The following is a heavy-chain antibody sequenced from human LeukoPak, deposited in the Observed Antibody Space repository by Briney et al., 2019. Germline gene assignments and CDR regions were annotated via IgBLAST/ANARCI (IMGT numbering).Heavy chain of an antibody. CDR3: AINGGGDSGYGNFDY. V-gene: IGHV3-9*01. Sequence: GGSLRLSCAASGFTFDDYAMHWVRQAPGKGLEWVSGISWNSGSIGYADPVKGRFTISRDNAKNSLYLQMNSLRAEDTALYYCAINGGGDSGYGNFDYWGQGTLVTVSS. J-gene: IGHJ4*02. CDR1: GFTFDDYA. CDR2: ISWNSGSI. D-gene: IGHD5-12*01.